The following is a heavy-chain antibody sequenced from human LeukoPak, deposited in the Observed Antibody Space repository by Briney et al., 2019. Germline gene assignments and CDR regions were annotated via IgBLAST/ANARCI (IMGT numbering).Heavy chain of an antibody. Sequence: ASVKVSCKASGYTFTSYGISWVRQAPGQGLEWMGWISAYNGNTKYAQKLQGRVTMTTDTATSTAYMELRSLRSDDTALYYCATVTYIYYYDSSGYFDYWGQGTLVTVSS. J-gene: IGHJ4*02. D-gene: IGHD3-22*01. CDR1: GYTFTSYG. V-gene: IGHV1-18*01. CDR2: ISAYNGNT. CDR3: ATVTYIYYYDSSGYFDY.